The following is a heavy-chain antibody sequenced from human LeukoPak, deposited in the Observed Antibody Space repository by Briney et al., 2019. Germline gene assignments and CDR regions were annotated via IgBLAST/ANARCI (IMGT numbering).Heavy chain of an antibody. J-gene: IGHJ4*02. CDR2: ISYDGSNK. Sequence: PGGSLRLSCAASGFTFSSYGMHWVRQAPGKGLERVAVISYDGSNKYYANSVKGRFTISRDNSKNTLYLQMNSLRAEDTAVYYCAKDTPGLDYWGQGTLVTVSS. V-gene: IGHV3-30*18. CDR3: AKDTPGLDY. CDR1: GFTFSSYG.